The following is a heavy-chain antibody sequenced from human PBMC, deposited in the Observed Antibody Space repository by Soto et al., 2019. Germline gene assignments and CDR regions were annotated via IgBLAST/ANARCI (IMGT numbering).Heavy chain of an antibody. CDR1: GGSLSSGGYS. Sequence: QLQLQESGSGLVKPSQTLSLTCAFSGGSLSSGGYSWSWIRQPPGKGLEWIGSIYHSGSTYYNPSLKSRVTIPVDRSKNQFSLKRSSVTAADTAVYYCAAGGVLPRYYWGQGTLVTVSS. J-gene: IGHJ4*02. CDR3: AAGGVLPRYY. D-gene: IGHD2-15*01. CDR2: IYHSGST. V-gene: IGHV4-30-2*01.